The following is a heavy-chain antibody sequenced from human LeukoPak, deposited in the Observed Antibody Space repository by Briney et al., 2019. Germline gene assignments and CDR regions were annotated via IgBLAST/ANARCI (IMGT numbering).Heavy chain of an antibody. Sequence: TGGSLRLSCAASGFTFGSYAMHWVRQAPGKGLEWVAIISYDGCDKYYADSVKGRFTISRDNSKNTLYLQMNSLRAEDTAVYYCAREHRGYGDYWGQGPLVSVSS. CDR1: GFTFGSYA. V-gene: IGHV3-30-3*01. CDR2: ISYDGCDK. D-gene: IGHD5-12*01. CDR3: AREHRGYGDY. J-gene: IGHJ4*02.